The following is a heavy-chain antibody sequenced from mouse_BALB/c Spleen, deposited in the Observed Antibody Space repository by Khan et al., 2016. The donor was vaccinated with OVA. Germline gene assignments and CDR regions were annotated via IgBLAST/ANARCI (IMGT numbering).Heavy chain of an antibody. CDR1: GYSITSGYF. Sequence: EVKLLESGPGLVKPSQSLSLTCSVTGYSITSGYFWNWIRQFPGNKLEWMGYIRYDGNSNYNPSLKNRISITRDTSKNQFFLKLNSVTPEATATYYCARGGSSGPAWFAYWGQGTLVTVSA. V-gene: IGHV3-6*02. CDR2: IRYDGNS. J-gene: IGHJ3*01. CDR3: ARGGSSGPAWFAY. D-gene: IGHD3-1*01.